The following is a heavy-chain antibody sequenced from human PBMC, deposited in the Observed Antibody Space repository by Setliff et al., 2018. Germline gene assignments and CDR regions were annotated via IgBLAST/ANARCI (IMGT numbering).Heavy chain of an antibody. D-gene: IGHD6-19*01. Sequence: GASVKVSCKASGYTFTNYGVSWVRQAPGQGLEWMGWISGYNGKTNYAQEFQGRVTITRNTSASTAYMELRSLRSEDMAVYYCARAETWAVAGIFWFDPWGQGTLVTVSS. CDR2: ISGYNGKT. CDR1: GYTFTNYG. J-gene: IGHJ5*02. V-gene: IGHV1-18*03. CDR3: ARAETWAVAGIFWFDP.